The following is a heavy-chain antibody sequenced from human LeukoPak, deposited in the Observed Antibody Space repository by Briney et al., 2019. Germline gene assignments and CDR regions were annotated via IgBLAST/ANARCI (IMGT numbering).Heavy chain of an antibody. CDR2: IYYSGSI. V-gene: IGHV4-39*01. J-gene: IGHJ3*02. CDR1: GGSISSSSYY. D-gene: IGHD3-22*01. CDR3: ARSPAIYDGSGSDAFDI. Sequence: SETLSLTCSVSGGSISSSSYYWGWIRQPPGKGLEWIGSIYYSGSIYYSPSLKSRVTISVDMSKNQFSLKLSSVTAADTAVYYCARSPAIYDGSGSDAFDIWGQGTMVTVSS.